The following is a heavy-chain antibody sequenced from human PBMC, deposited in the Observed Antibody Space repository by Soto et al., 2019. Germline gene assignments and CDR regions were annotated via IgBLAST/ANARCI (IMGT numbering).Heavy chain of an antibody. CDR3: VRQGIGNLHGLVDV. D-gene: IGHD1-1*01. J-gene: IGHJ6*02. Sequence: QVQLQQSGPGLVKPSETLSLTCSVSSGPSSSHNWGWIRQPPGRGLEWIGYVYSTGGTSYNPSLKSRVTISADTSTNHISLTLTSVTAADTAVYYCVRQGIGNLHGLVDVWGQGTTVRVPS. CDR1: SGPSSSHN. CDR2: VYSTGGT. V-gene: IGHV4-59*08.